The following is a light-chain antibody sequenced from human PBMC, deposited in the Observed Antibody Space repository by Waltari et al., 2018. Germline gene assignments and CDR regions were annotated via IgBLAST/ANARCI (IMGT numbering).Light chain of an antibody. CDR2: YDS. J-gene: IGLJ2*01. CDR3: LVWHSTIDHQGV. Sequence: SSVVTQSPSVSVAPGDTARITCGGDNSGSKSVHWSQQRPGQAPVLVISYDSDRPSGIPGRFSGSNSGNTATLTISWVEAEDEADYYCLVWHSTIDHQGVFGGGTKLTVL. V-gene: IGLV3-21*04. CDR1: NSGSKS.